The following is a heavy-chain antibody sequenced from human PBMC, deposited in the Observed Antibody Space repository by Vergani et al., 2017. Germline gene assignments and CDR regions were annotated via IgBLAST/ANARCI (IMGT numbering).Heavy chain of an antibody. CDR3: ARGASGDYVSSFDY. CDR1: GFTFSNSA. V-gene: IGHV3-30-3*01. Sequence: VHLLESGGGLVQSGGSLRLSCAASGFTFSNSAVSWVRQAPGRGLAWVAVISYDGSNKYYADSVKGRFTISRDNSKNTLYLQMNSLRAEDTAVYYCARGASGDYVSSFDYWGQGTLVTVSS. CDR2: ISYDGSNK. J-gene: IGHJ4*02. D-gene: IGHD4-17*01.